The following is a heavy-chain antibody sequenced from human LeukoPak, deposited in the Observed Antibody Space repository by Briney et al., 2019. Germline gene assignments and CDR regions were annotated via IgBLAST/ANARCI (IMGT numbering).Heavy chain of an antibody. V-gene: IGHV4-59*01. J-gene: IGHJ4*02. CDR1: GGSISSYF. CDR2: IYYSGST. CDR3: ARGSVTATSPFAY. Sequence: SETLSLSCTVSGGSISSYFWSWIRQPPGKGLEWIGDIYYSGSTNYNPSLKSRVSISVDTSKNQCSLKLNSVTAADTAAYYCARGSVTATSPFAYWGQGTLVTVSS. D-gene: IGHD2-21*02.